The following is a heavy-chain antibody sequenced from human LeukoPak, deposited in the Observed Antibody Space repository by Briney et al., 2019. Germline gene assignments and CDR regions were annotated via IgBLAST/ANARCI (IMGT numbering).Heavy chain of an antibody. D-gene: IGHD6-19*01. J-gene: IGHJ4*02. V-gene: IGHV4-38-2*02. CDR2: IDHSGST. CDR3: ARDSALAQAVMFDY. CDR1: DYSISSGYGYY. Sequence: PSETLSLTCTVPDYSISSGYGYYWGWIRQPPGKGLEWTGSIDHSGSTYYNPSLKSRITISVDTSKNQFSLKLSSVTAADTAVYYCARDSALAQAVMFDYWGQGTLVTVSS.